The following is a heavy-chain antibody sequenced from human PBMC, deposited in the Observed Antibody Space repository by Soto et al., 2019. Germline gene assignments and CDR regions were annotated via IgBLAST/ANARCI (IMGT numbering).Heavy chain of an antibody. J-gene: IGHJ6*02. CDR1: GFTFTSSA. V-gene: IGHV1-58*01. D-gene: IGHD2-21*02. CDR2: IVVGSGNT. CDR3: ARGHIVVVTALSPPYRMDV. Sequence: ASVKVSCKASGFTFTSSAVQWVRQARGQRLEWIGWIVVGSGNTNYAQKFQERVTITRDMSTSTAYMELSRLRSDDTAVYYCARGHIVVVTALSPPYRMDVWGQGTNVTVSS.